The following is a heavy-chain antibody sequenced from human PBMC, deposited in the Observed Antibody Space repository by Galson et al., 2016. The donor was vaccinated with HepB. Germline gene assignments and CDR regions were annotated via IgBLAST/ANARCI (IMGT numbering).Heavy chain of an antibody. D-gene: IGHD5-18*01. J-gene: IGHJ4*02. CDR2: ISYDGSNK. CDR1: GLTFSSYG. Sequence: SLRLSCAASGLTFSSYGMHWVRQVPGKGLEWVAVISYDGSNKYYADSVKGRFTISRDNSKNTLYLQMNSLRAEDTAVYYCARDRGYSYGYLVSYYYDYWGQGTLVTVSS. V-gene: IGHV3-30*03. CDR3: ARDRGYSYGYLVSYYYDY.